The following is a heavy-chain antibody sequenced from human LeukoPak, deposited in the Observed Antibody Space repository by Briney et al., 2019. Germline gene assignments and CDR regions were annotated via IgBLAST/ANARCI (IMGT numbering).Heavy chain of an antibody. J-gene: IGHJ5*02. V-gene: IGHV4-31*03. D-gene: IGHD2-2*01. CDR3: ARGDCSSTSCLGWFDP. CDR2: IYYSGST. CDR1: GGSISSGGYY. Sequence: ASETLSLTCTVSGGSISSGGYYWSWIRQHPGKGLEWIGYIYYSGSTYYNPSLKSRVTISVDTSKNQFSLKLSSVTAADTAVYYCARGDCSSTSCLGWFDPWGQGTLVTVSS.